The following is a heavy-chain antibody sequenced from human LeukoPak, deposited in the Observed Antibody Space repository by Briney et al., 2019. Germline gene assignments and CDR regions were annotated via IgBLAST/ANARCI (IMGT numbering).Heavy chain of an antibody. CDR1: GFIFNTYW. D-gene: IGHD3-22*01. J-gene: IGHJ4*02. V-gene: IGHV3-7*01. CDR3: ARDYRYYDSSGYYSFDY. CDR2: IKPDGGEK. Sequence: PGGSLRLSCAASGFIFNTYWMTWVRQTPGKGLEWVANIKPDGGEKKYVDSVKGRFTISRDNAEDSLYLQMNSLRDEDTAVYYRARDYRYYDSSGYYSFDYWGQGTLVTVSS.